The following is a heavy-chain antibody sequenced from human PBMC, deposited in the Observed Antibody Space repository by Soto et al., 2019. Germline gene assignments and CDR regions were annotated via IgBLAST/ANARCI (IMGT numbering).Heavy chain of an antibody. J-gene: IGHJ6*02. D-gene: IGHD2-15*01. V-gene: IGHV4-34*01. Sequence: SETLSLTCAVYGGSFSGYYWSWIRQPPGKGLEWIGEINHSGSTNYNPSLKSRVTISVDTSKNQFSLKLSSVTAADTAVYYCAGDIVVVVAATQKYYGMDVWGQGTTVTVSS. CDR3: AGDIVVVVAATQKYYGMDV. CDR1: GGSFSGYY. CDR2: INHSGST.